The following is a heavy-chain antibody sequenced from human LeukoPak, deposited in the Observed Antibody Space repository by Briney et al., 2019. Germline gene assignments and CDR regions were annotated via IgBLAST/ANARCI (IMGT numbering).Heavy chain of an antibody. CDR3: TRDNGIAAAGHYYCYMDV. Sequence: GGSLRLSCTVSGFAFGDYAMNWVRQAPGKGLEWVGFFRRKTYGGTTEYAASVKGRFTISRDDSKSIAYLQMNSLKIEDTAVYYCTRDNGIAAAGHYYCYMDVWGKGTTVTISS. D-gene: IGHD6-13*01. V-gene: IGHV3-49*04. CDR2: FRRKTYGGTT. CDR1: GFAFGDYA. J-gene: IGHJ6*03.